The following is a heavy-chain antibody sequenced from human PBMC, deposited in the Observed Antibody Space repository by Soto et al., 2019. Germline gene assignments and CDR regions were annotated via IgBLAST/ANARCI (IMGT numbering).Heavy chain of an antibody. V-gene: IGHV3-9*01. CDR3: AKEPVRRTVSPTSPFDY. CDR2: ISWNSGSI. D-gene: IGHD4-17*01. CDR1: GFTFDDYA. J-gene: IGHJ4*02. Sequence: DVQLVESGGGLVQPGRSLRLSCAASGFTFDDYAMHWVRQAPGKGLEWVSGISWNSGSIGYADSVKGRFTISRDNAKNSLYLQMNSLRAEDTALYYCAKEPVRRTVSPTSPFDYWGQGTLVTVSS.